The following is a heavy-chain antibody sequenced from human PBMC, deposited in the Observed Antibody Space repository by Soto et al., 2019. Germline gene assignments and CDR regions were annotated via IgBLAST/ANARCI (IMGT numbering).Heavy chain of an antibody. D-gene: IGHD3-3*01. Sequence: PSETLSLTCTVSGGSVSSGSYYWSWIRQHPGRGLEWIGYIYYTGNTYYNPSLKSRLAISVDTSKNQFSLKLTSVTAADTAVYYCARDPRRAYWHDHWGQGTLVTVSS. V-gene: IGHV4-31*03. J-gene: IGHJ4*02. CDR3: ARDPRRAYWHDH. CDR2: IYYTGNT. CDR1: GGSVSSGSYY.